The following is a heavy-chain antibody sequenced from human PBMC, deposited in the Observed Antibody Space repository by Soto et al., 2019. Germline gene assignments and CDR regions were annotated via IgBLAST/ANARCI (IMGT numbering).Heavy chain of an antibody. V-gene: IGHV4-34*01. J-gene: IGHJ4*02. CDR3: AGVGYYGSGSSINYFDY. D-gene: IGHD3-10*01. Sequence: QVQLQQWGAGLLKPSETLSLTCAVYGGSFSGYYWSWFRQPPGKGLEWIGEINHSGSTNYNPSLKSRVTISVDTSKNQFSLKLSSVTAADTAVYYCAGVGYYGSGSSINYFDYWGQGTLVTVSS. CDR2: INHSGST. CDR1: GGSFSGYY.